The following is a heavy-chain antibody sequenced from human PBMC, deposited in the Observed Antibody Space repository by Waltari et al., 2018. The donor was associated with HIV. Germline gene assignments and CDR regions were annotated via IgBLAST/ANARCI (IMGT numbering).Heavy chain of an antibody. CDR1: GSSFGGYS. Sequence: QVQLRQWGTKFVKPSETLSLTCAVYGSSFGGYSWTCIRQSPEQGPEWIGEIECGGLTKNHPSLRHRMSSSVDAAKHQFSLNVTSATVADTAVYFCAARAHRKGRPFDYWGQGTLVTVSS. J-gene: IGHJ4*02. V-gene: IGHV4-34*01. CDR2: IECGGLT. CDR3: AARAHRKGRPFDY.